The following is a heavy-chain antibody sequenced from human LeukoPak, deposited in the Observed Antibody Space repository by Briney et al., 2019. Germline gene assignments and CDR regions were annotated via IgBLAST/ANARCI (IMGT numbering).Heavy chain of an antibody. D-gene: IGHD3-3*01. CDR2: ISSSSSYI. J-gene: IGHJ4*02. V-gene: IGHV3-21*01. CDR3: ARDITTRDFWSGYYTGEDY. Sequence: PGGSLRLSCAASGFTFSSYSMNWVRQAPGKGLEWVSSISSSSSYIYYADSVKGRFTISRDNAKNSLYLQMNSLRAEDTAVYYCARDITTRDFWSGYYTGEDYWGQGTLVTVSS. CDR1: GFTFSSYS.